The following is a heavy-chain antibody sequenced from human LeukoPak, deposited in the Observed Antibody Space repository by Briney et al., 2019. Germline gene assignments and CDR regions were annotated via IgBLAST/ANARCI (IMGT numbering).Heavy chain of an antibody. CDR1: GFTFSSYA. J-gene: IGHJ4*02. V-gene: IGHV3-23*01. D-gene: IGHD3-22*01. Sequence: GGSLRLSCASSGFTFSSYAMSWVRQAPGKGLEWVSAISGSGGSTYYTDSVKGRFTISKDNSKNTLWLQMNSLRAEDTAVYYCARDSIVEYYFDYWGQGTLVTVSS. CDR3: ARDSIVEYYFDY. CDR2: ISGSGGST.